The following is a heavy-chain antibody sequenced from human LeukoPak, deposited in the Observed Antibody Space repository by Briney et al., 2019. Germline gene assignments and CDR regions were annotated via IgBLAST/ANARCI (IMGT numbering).Heavy chain of an antibody. CDR1: GYSFTSYW. CDR3: ARSPLRDYDILTGYYKDAFDI. D-gene: IGHD3-9*01. CDR2: IYPGDSDT. V-gene: IGHV5-51*01. J-gene: IGHJ3*02. Sequence: GESLKISCKGSGYSFTSYWIGWVRQMPGKGLEWMGIIYPGDSDTRYSPSFQGRVTISADKSISTAYLQWSSLKASDTAMYYCARSPLRDYDILTGYYKDAFDIWGQGTMVTVSS.